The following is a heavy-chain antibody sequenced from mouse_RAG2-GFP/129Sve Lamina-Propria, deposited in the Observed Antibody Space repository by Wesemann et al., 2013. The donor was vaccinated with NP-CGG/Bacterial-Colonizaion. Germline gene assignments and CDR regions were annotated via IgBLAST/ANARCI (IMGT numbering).Heavy chain of an antibody. CDR1: GYTFTSYW. Sequence: QVQLQQPGAELVKPGASVKLSCKASGYTFTSYWMQWVKQRPGQGLEWIGEIDPSDSYTNYNQKFKGKATLTVDTSSSTAYMQLSSLTSEDSAVYYCATRIYYDYDEGYYYAMDYWGQGTSVTVSS. D-gene: IGHD2-4*01. V-gene: IGHV1-50*01. CDR2: IDPSDSYT. CDR3: ATRIYYDYDEGYYYAMDY. J-gene: IGHJ4*01.